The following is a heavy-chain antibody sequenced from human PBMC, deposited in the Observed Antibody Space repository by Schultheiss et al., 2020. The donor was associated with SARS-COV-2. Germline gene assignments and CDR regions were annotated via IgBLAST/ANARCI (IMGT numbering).Heavy chain of an antibody. CDR3: ARGFVPYYYYYMDV. V-gene: IGHV4-34*01. D-gene: IGHD6-6*01. Sequence: SETLSLTCAVYGGSFSGYYWSWIRQPPGKGLEWIGQVSHSGGTHYSPSLKRRVTISVDTSKNQFSLKLSSVTAADTAVYYCARGFVPYYYYYMDVWGKGTTVTVSS. CDR2: VSHSGGT. CDR1: GGSFSGYY. J-gene: IGHJ6*03.